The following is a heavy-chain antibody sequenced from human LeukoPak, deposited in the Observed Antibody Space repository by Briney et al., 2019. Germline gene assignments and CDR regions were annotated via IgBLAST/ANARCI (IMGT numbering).Heavy chain of an antibody. J-gene: IGHJ6*02. V-gene: IGHV3-33*01. D-gene: IGHD6-19*01. Sequence: GGSLRLSCAASGFTFSNYGMHWVRQAPGKGLEWVAVIWYDGSNKYYADSVKGRFTISRDNSKNTLYLQMNSLRVEDTAVYYCARDAIVVAGTDGMDVWGQGTTVTVSS. CDR3: ARDAIVVAGTDGMDV. CDR2: IWYDGSNK. CDR1: GFTFSNYG.